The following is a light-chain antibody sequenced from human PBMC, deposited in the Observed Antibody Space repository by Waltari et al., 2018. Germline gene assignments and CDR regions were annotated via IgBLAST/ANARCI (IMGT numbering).Light chain of an antibody. CDR1: QNITTS. Sequence: DIQMTQSPSSLSASVGDSVPITCRASQNITTSLNWYQQKPGKAPALLIYAASSLAGGVPSGFSGSGSGTDFTLTISSLQPEDFATYYCQQSYSTPFTFGQGTRLEIK. CDR2: AAS. V-gene: IGKV1-39*01. CDR3: QQSYSTPFT. J-gene: IGKJ5*01.